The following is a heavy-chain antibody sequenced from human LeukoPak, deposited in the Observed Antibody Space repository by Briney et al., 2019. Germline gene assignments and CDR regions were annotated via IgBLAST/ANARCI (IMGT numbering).Heavy chain of an antibody. CDR3: ARADTYYYDSSGPAEFDY. J-gene: IGHJ4*02. CDR1: GYTFISYA. Sequence: GASVKVSCKASGYTFISYAMNWVRQAPGLGLEWMGWINTNTGNPTYAQGFTGRFVFSLDTSVSTAYLQISSLKAEDTAVYYCARADTYYYDSSGPAEFDYWGQGTLVTVSS. CDR2: INTNTGNP. D-gene: IGHD3-22*01. V-gene: IGHV7-4-1*02.